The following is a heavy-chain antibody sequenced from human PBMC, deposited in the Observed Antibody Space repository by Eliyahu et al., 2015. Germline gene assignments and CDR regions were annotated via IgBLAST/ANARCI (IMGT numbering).Heavy chain of an antibody. CDR2: INHSGST. J-gene: IGHJ5*02. V-gene: IGHV4-34*01. Sequence: QVQLQQWGAGLLKPSETXSLTCAVYGGSFSGXYWXWIRXPPGKGLEWIGEINHSGSTNYNPSLKXRVTISVDTSKNQFSLKLSSVTAADTAVYYCARHAHLEWLFWFDPWGQGTLVTVSS. CDR1: GGSFSGXY. CDR3: ARHAHLEWLFWFDP. D-gene: IGHD3-3*01.